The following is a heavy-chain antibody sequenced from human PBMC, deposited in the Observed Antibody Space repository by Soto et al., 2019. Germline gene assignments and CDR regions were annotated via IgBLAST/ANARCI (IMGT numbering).Heavy chain of an antibody. J-gene: IGHJ4*02. CDR2: VTYEGSNK. CDR1: GFTFSSYA. Sequence: VQLVESGGGVVQPGRSLKLSCAASGFTFSSYAMHWVRQAPGKGLEWVSVVTYEGSNKYYADSVNSRFTISRHNSKNALYLQMNCMRAEDTAVSYCARDPSTLYGSGSFDYWGQGTLVTVSS. CDR3: ARDPSTLYGSGSFDY. D-gene: IGHD3-10*01. V-gene: IGHV3-30*14.